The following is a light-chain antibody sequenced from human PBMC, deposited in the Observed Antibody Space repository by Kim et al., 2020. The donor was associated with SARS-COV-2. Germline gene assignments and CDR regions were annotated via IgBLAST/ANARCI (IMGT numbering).Light chain of an antibody. CDR3: QQYGRAPRA. Sequence: EMVLTQSPGTLSLSLGERATLPCRASQSVSSSYLAWYQQKPGQAPRLLIYGASNRATGTPDRFSGSGSGTDFTLTINGLEPEDFAVYYCQQYGRAPRAFGRGTKVDI. CDR1: QSVSSSY. V-gene: IGKV3-20*01. J-gene: IGKJ4*01. CDR2: GAS.